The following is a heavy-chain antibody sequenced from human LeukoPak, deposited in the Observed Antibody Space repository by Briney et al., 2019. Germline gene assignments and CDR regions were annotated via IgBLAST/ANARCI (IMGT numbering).Heavy chain of an antibody. J-gene: IGHJ3*02. V-gene: IGHV3-53*01. D-gene: IGHD2-15*01. Sequence: GGSLRLSCAASGFTVSSNYMSWVRQAPGKGLEWVSVIYSGGSTYYADSVKGRFTISRDNSKNMLYLQMNSLRAEDTAVYYCASSLRYCSGGSCYSHDAFDIWGQGTMVTVSS. CDR3: ASSLRYCSGGSCYSHDAFDI. CDR2: IYSGGST. CDR1: GFTVSSNY.